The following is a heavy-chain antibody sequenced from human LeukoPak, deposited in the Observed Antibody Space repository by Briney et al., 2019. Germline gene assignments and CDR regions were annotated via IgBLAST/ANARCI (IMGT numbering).Heavy chain of an antibody. D-gene: IGHD1-26*01. CDR2: IRYDGSNK. J-gene: IGHJ4*02. CDR3: AKDRGSIVGATGYFDY. Sequence: GGSLRLSCAASGFTFSSYGMHWVRQAPGKGLEWVAFIRYDGSNKYYADSVKGRFTISRGNSKNTLYLQMNSLRAEDTAVYYCAKDRGSIVGATGYFDYWGQGTLVTVSS. CDR1: GFTFSSYG. V-gene: IGHV3-30*02.